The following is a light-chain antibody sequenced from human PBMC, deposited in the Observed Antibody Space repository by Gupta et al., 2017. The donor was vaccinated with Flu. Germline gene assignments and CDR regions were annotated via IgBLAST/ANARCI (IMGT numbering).Light chain of an antibody. V-gene: IGKV1-39*01. CDR3: QQSFSSPRT. Sequence: DTITITCRASQSINNYLNWYQQKPEKAPKFLIYTASSLQSGVPSRFSGSGSGTDFTLTITSLQPEDFATYYCQQSFSSPRTFGQGTKVDIK. J-gene: IGKJ2*02. CDR1: QSINNY. CDR2: TAS.